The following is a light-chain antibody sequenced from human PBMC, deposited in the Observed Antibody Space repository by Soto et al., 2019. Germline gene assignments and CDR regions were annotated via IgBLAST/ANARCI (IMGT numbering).Light chain of an antibody. J-gene: IGKJ3*01. V-gene: IGKV3-20*01. Sequence: EIVLTQSPGTLSLSPGERATLSCRASQSVSSSYLAWYQQKPGQAARLLIYGASSRATAIPDRFSGSGSGTDFTLTISRLEPEDFAVYYCQQYGSSRFTFGPGTKVDIK. CDR1: QSVSSSY. CDR3: QQYGSSRFT. CDR2: GAS.